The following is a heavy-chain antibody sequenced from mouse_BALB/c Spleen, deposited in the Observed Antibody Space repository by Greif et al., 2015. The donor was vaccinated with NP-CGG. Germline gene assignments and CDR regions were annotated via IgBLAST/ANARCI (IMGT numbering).Heavy chain of an antibody. J-gene: IGHJ4*01. CDR2: IYPGSGNT. V-gene: IGHV1-84*02. D-gene: IGHD4-1*01. CDR1: GYTFTDYY. CDR3: ARRTGTEAMDY. Sequence: VQLQQSGPELVKPGASVKISCKASGYTFTDYYINWVNQKPGQGLEWIGWIYPGSGNTKYNEKFKGKATLTVDTSSSTAYMQFSSLTSEDTAVYFCARRTGTEAMDYWGQGTSATVSS.